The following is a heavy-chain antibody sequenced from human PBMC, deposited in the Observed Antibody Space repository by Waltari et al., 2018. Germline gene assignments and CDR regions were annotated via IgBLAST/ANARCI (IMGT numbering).Heavy chain of an antibody. V-gene: IGHV3-48*01. D-gene: IGHD3-10*01. CDR2: ISSSSSTI. J-gene: IGHJ4*02. Sequence: EVQLVESGGGLVQPGGSLRLSCAASGFTFSSYSMNWVRQAPGKGLEWVSYISSSSSTIYYADSVKGRFTISRDNSKNTLYLQMNSLRAEDTAVYYCAKEVPMVQGADFGDYWGQGTLVTVSS. CDR3: AKEVPMVQGADFGDY. CDR1: GFTFSSYS.